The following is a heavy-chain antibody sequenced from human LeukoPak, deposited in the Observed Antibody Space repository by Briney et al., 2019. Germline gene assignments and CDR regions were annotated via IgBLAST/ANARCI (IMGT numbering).Heavy chain of an antibody. J-gene: IGHJ1*01. Sequence: GASVKVSCKASGYNFISYDINWVRQAPGQGLEWMGWISAYNGNTNYALKIKGRVTMTTDTSTNTVYMELRSLRPDDTAVYYCAREKSRYKVGYKHWGQGALVTVSS. D-gene: IGHD5-18*01. V-gene: IGHV1-18*01. CDR1: GYNFISYD. CDR3: AREKSRYKVGYKH. CDR2: ISAYNGNT.